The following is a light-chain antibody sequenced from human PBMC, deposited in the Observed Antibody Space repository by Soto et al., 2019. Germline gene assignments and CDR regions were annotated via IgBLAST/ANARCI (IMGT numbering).Light chain of an antibody. CDR3: AAWDDSLNDYA. CDR1: STNIGNNG. CDR2: YDD. V-gene: IGLV1-36*01. J-gene: IGLJ1*01. Sequence: QSVLTQPPSVSEAPRQRVTISCAGSSTNIGNNGVNWYQQFPGKAPKLLVYYDDLLPSGVSDRFSGSKSGTSASLAISGLQPEDAADYYCAAWDDSLNDYAFGTGTKLTVL.